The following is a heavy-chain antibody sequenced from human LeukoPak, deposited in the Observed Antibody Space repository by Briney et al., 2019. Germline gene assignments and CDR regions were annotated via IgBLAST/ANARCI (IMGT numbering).Heavy chain of an antibody. CDR1: GFTFGDYA. CDR3: TSNVVVPAAIDETYYFDY. V-gene: IGHV3-49*03. D-gene: IGHD2-2*01. J-gene: IGHJ4*02. CDR2: IRSKAYGGTT. Sequence: GGSLRLSCTASGFTFGDYAMSWFRQAPGKRLEWVGFIRSKAYGGTTEYAASVKGRFTISRDDSKSIAYLQMNSLKTEDTAVYYCTSNVVVPAAIDETYYFDYWGQGTLVTVSS.